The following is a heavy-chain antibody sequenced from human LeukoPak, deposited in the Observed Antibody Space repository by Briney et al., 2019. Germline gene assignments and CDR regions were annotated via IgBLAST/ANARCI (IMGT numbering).Heavy chain of an antibody. CDR2: ISSSSSTM. CDR1: GFTFSSYS. Sequence: GGSLRLSCAVSGFTFSSYSMNWVRQAPGKGLEWVSYISSSSSTMYYADSVKGRFTISRDNAKNSLYPQMNSLRAEDTAVYYCARDSEAAAAPFDYWGQGTLVTVSS. CDR3: ARDSEAAAAPFDY. D-gene: IGHD6-13*01. V-gene: IGHV3-48*01. J-gene: IGHJ4*02.